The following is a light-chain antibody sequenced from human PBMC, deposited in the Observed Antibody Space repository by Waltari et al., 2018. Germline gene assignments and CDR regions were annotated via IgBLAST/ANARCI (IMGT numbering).Light chain of an antibody. CDR2: AAS. J-gene: IGKJ1*01. Sequence: EIVMTQSPATLSVFPGERVTLSCRSSPSVSYNLSWYQQKPGQAPRLRIHAASTRATGIRARFSGSGSGHAVSLIISSLQSEDCAVYYCRQYKDRPRTFGQGTKVEIK. CDR1: PSVSYN. V-gene: IGKV3-15*01. CDR3: RQYKDRPRT.